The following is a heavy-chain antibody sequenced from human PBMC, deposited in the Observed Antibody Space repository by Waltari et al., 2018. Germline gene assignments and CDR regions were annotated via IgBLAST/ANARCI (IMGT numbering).Heavy chain of an antibody. J-gene: IGHJ4*02. CDR2: LYHSGDT. V-gene: IGHV4-38-2*01. D-gene: IGHD3-9*01. CDR1: GIPDNSGFF. CDR3: VRRHWEAGYYRDQ. Sequence: QVQLQESGPGLVNPSETLSLTCAVPGIPDNSGFFWGGIRQAPGVGLEWMGSLYHSGDTYYNPSLESRVTISRDTSKNQFSLKVRSVTAADTALYYCVRRHWEAGYYRDQWGPGTLVTVSS.